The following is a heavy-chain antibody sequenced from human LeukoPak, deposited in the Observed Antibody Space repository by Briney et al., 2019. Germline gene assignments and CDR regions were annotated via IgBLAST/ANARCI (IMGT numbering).Heavy chain of an antibody. Sequence: GGSLRLSCAASGFTFSSYWMSWVRQAPGKGLEWVANIKEDGSEKYYVDSVKGRFTISRDNGKNSLYLQMNSLRAEDTAVYYCARTLAARHTSGYIDYWGQGTLVTVYS. J-gene: IGHJ4*02. CDR1: GFTFSSYW. D-gene: IGHD3-22*01. V-gene: IGHV3-7*01. CDR3: ARTLAARHTSGYIDY. CDR2: IKEDGSEK.